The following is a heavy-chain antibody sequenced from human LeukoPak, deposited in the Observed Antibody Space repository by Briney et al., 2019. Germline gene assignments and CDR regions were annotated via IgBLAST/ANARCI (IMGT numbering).Heavy chain of an antibody. V-gene: IGHV3-48*01. CDR1: GFTFSDYT. J-gene: IGHJ4*02. D-gene: IGHD3-3*02. CDR3: AVLGTRGRIDY. CDR2: IDTWGTTI. Sequence: GGSLRLSCAASGFTFSDYTMNWVRQAPGKGLEWLSYIDTWGTTIYYADSVKGRFTMSRDNAKNSLYLQMNSLRAEDTAVYFCAVLGTRGRIDYWGQGTLVTVPS.